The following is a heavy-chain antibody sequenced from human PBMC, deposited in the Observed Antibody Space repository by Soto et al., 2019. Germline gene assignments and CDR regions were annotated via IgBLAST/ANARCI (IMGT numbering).Heavy chain of an antibody. CDR1: GFTFSSYG. CDR2: ISYDGSNK. J-gene: IGHJ4*02. V-gene: IGHV3-30*18. D-gene: IGHD5-12*01. Sequence: GGSLRLSCAASGFTFSSYGMHWIRQAPGKGLEWVAVISYDGSNKYYADSVKGRFTISRDNSKNTLYLQMNSLRAEDTAVYYCAKDASVEGSANSGYDQLAHQFDYWGQGTLVTVSS. CDR3: AKDASVEGSANSGYDQLAHQFDY.